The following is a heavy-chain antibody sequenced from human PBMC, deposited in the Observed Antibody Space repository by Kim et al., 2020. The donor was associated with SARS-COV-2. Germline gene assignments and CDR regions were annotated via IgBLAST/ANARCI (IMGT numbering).Heavy chain of an antibody. Sequence: GGSLRLSCAASGFTFSSYAMHWVRQAPGKGLEWVAVISYDGSNKYYADSVKGRFTISRDNSKNTLYLQMNSLRAEDTAVYYCAKVKRQWLSHDAFDIWG. J-gene: IGHJ3*02. CDR1: GFTFSSYA. CDR2: ISYDGSNK. V-gene: IGHV3-30*04. CDR3: AKVKRQWLSHDAFDI. D-gene: IGHD6-19*01.